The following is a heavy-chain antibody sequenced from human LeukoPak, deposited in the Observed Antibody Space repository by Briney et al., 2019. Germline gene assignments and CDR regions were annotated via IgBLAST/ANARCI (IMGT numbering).Heavy chain of an antibody. CDR1: GFTFRSYS. CDR3: ARIAVPYSSGRGLDY. D-gene: IGHD6-19*01. V-gene: IGHV3-48*01. J-gene: IGHJ4*02. Sequence: GGSLRLSCAASGFTFRSYSMNWVRQAPGKGLEWISYISSSSSTIYYADSVKGRFTISRDNAKNSLYLQMNSLRAEDTAVYYCARIAVPYSSGRGLDYWGQGTLVTVSS. CDR2: ISSSSSTI.